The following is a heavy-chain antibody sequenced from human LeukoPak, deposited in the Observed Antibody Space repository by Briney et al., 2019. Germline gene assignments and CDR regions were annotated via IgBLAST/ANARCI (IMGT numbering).Heavy chain of an antibody. Sequence: PSETLSLTCTVSGGSISSSYYYWGWIRQPPGKGLEWIGSIYYSGSTYYNPSLKSRVTISVDTSKNQFSLKLSSVTAADTAVYYCARLCSKLLWFGELLPIRFDYWGQGTLVTVSS. D-gene: IGHD3-10*01. V-gene: IGHV4-39*01. CDR2: IYYSGST. CDR1: GGSISSSYYY. J-gene: IGHJ4*02. CDR3: ARLCSKLLWFGELLPIRFDY.